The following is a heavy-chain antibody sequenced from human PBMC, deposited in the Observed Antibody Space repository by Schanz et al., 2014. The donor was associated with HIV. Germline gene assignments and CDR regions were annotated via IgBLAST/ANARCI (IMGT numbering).Heavy chain of an antibody. CDR1: GFTFSSYG. CDR3: AREGESSGRAGLFDL. D-gene: IGHD6-19*01. CDR2: ISYDGSSK. Sequence: QVQLVESGGGVVQPGRSLRLSCAASGFTFSSYGMHWVRQAPGKGLEWVTVISYDGSSKYYADSVKGRFTISRDNSKNTLYLQMSSLRAEDTAVYYCAREGESSGRAGLFDLWGQGAMVTVSS. V-gene: IGHV3-30*03. J-gene: IGHJ3*01.